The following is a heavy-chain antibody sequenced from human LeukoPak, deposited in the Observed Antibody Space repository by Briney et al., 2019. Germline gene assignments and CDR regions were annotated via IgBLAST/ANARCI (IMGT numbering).Heavy chain of an antibody. J-gene: IGHJ4*02. CDR3: ANPAGYFDSSGYDVDY. V-gene: IGHV3-23*01. Sequence: GVSLRLSCAVSGFTLSTYAMTWVRQAPGKGLEWVSSIVGSSGNTYYADSVKGRFTISGDNSKNTLYLQMSSLRAEDTAVYYCANPAGYFDSSGYDVDYWGQGTLVTVSS. D-gene: IGHD3-22*01. CDR1: GFTLSTYA. CDR2: IVGSSGNT.